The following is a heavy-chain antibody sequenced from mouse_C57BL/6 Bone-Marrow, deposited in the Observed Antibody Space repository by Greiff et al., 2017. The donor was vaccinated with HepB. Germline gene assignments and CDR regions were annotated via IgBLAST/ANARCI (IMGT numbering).Heavy chain of an antibody. D-gene: IGHD2-5*01. CDR3: ARDIYYINFYYAMDY. Sequence: QVTLKVSGPGILQSSQTLSLTCSFSGFSLSTSGMGVSWIRQPSGKGLEWLAHIYWDDDKRYNPSLKSRRTISKDTSRNQVFLKNTSVDTADTATNSSARDIYYINFYYAMDYWGKGTSVTVSS. CDR1: GFSLSTSGMG. J-gene: IGHJ4*01. V-gene: IGHV8-12*01. CDR2: IYWDDDK.